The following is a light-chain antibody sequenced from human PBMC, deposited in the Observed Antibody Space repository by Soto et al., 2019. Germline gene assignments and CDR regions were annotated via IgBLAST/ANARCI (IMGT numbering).Light chain of an antibody. Sequence: IVMTQSPDSLAVSLGERATINCKSSQSVLYSSNNKNYLAWYQQKPGQPPKLLIYWASTRESGVPDRFSGSGSGTDFPLTISNLQAEDVAVYYCQQYYSSPWTVRQGTKVEIK. CDR3: QQYYSSPWT. J-gene: IGKJ1*01. CDR1: QSVLYSSNNKNY. V-gene: IGKV4-1*01. CDR2: WAS.